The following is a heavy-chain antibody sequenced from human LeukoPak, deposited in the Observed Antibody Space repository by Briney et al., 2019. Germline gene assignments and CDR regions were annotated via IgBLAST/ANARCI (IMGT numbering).Heavy chain of an antibody. CDR1: GFTFSSYG. J-gene: IGHJ3*02. Sequence: GGSLRLPCAASGFTFSSYGMHWVRQAPGKGLEWVAFIRYDGSNKYYADSVKGRFTISIDNSKNTLYLQMNSLRAEDTAVYYCASLDIVVVPAAEGAFDIWGQGTMVTVSS. D-gene: IGHD2-2*03. CDR2: IRYDGSNK. V-gene: IGHV3-30*02. CDR3: ASLDIVVVPAAEGAFDI.